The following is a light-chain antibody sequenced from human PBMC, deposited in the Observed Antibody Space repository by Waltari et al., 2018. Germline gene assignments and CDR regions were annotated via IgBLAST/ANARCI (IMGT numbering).Light chain of an antibody. V-gene: IGKV2-28*01. CDR1: QSLLYSNGYNY. CDR2: LGS. CDR3: MQGLHFPLT. J-gene: IGKJ3*01. Sequence: DVVMTQSPLSLPVTPGEPASISCRSSQSLLYSNGYNYVNLYLQRPGQSPQLLIYLGSNRASGVPGRFSGSGSGTDFTLKISRVEAEDVGVYYCMQGLHFPLTFGPGTKVDIK.